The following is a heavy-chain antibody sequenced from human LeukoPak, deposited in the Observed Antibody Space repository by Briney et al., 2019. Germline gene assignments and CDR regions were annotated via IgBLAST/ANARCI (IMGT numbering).Heavy chain of an antibody. J-gene: IGHJ3*02. D-gene: IGHD2-8*02. CDR1: RCSISHHY. V-gene: IGHV4-59*08. CDR3: APNHYYNGGDPDAFDI. Sequence: PSETLSLTCTVSRCSISHHYWICIRQPPGRGLEWIGYILYSGSTNYNPSLKSRLTISVDTSKNQFSLKLSCVTAADTAVYYCAPNHYYNGGDPDAFDIWGQGTMVTVSS. CDR2: ILYSGST.